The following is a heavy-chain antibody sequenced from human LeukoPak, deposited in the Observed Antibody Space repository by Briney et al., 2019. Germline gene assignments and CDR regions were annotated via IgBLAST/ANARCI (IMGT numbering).Heavy chain of an antibody. CDR3: ARVPYVVIPYYFDY. D-gene: IGHD3-22*01. Sequence: SETLSLTCTVSGYSITSDYYWGWIRQPPGKGLEWIGSIYHSGSTYYNPSLKSRVTISVDTSKNQFSLKLSSVTAADTAVYYCARVPYVVIPYYFDYWGQGTLVTVSS. CDR1: GYSITSDYY. J-gene: IGHJ4*02. V-gene: IGHV4-38-2*02. CDR2: IYHSGST.